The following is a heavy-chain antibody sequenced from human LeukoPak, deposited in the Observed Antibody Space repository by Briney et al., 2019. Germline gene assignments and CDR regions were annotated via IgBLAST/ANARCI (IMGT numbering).Heavy chain of an antibody. CDR1: GFTFSSYW. Sequence: PGGSLRLSCAASGFTFSSYWMSWVRQAPGKGLEWVANIKQDGSEKYYVDSVKGRFTISRDNAKNPLYLQMNSLRAEDTAVYYCASQAPVSYYYGSGSYGPDYWGQGTLVTVSS. D-gene: IGHD3-10*01. CDR2: IKQDGSEK. J-gene: IGHJ4*02. V-gene: IGHV3-7*01. CDR3: ASQAPVSYYYGSGSYGPDY.